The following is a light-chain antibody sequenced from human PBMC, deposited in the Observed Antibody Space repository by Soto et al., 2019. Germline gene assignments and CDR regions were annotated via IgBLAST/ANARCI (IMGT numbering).Light chain of an antibody. CDR3: NSYRSSIIPVV. V-gene: IGLV2-14*01. CDR2: GVS. Sequence: QPVLTQPASVSGSPGQSITISCTGTSSDIGGYNYVSWYQQHPGKAPKLMIYGVSNRPSGVSGRFFGSKSGNTASLTISGLQPEDEADYYCNSYRSSIIPVVFGGGTKLTVL. J-gene: IGLJ2*01. CDR1: SSDIGGYNY.